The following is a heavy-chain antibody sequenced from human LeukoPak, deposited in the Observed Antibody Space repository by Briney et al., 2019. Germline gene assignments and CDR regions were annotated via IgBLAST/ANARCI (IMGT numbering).Heavy chain of an antibody. V-gene: IGHV4-34*01. J-gene: IGHJ4*02. CDR3: ARGLGDSSGYYSIIDY. CDR1: GGSFSGYY. CDR2: TNHSGST. D-gene: IGHD3-22*01. Sequence: SETLSLTCAVYGGSFSGYYWSWIRQPPGKGLEWIGETNHSGSTNYNPSLKSRVTISVDTSKNQFSLKLSSVTAADTAVYYCARGLGDSSGYYSIIDYWGQGTLVTVSS.